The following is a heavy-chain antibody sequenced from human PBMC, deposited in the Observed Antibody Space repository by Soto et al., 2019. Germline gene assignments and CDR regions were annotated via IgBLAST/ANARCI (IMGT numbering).Heavy chain of an antibody. CDR2: ISGSGGST. CDR1: GFTFSSYA. J-gene: IGHJ5*02. D-gene: IGHD3-16*01. V-gene: IGHV3-23*01. CDR3: AKPGQPYWGMGYWFDP. Sequence: GGSLRLSCAASGFTFSSYAMSWVRQAPGKGLEWVSAISGSGGSTYYADSVKGRFTISRDNSKNTLYLQMNSLRAEDTAVYYCAKPGQPYWGMGYWFDPWGQGTLVTVSS.